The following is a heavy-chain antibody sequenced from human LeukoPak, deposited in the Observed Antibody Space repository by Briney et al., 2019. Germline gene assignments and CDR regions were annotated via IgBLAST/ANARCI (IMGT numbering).Heavy chain of an antibody. CDR1: GYSISSGYY. CDR3: AREKGRYWFDP. D-gene: IGHD3-10*01. J-gene: IGHJ5*02. V-gene: IGHV4-38-2*02. Sequence: SETLSLTCAVSGYSISSGYYWGWIRQPPGKGLEWIGSIYHSGGAYYNPSLKSRVTISVDTSKNQFSLNLSSVTAADMAVYYCAREKGRYWFDPWGQGTLVTVSS. CDR2: IYHSGGA.